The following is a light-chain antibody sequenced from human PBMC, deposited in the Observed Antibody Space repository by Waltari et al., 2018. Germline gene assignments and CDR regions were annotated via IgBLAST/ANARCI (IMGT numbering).Light chain of an antibody. CDR3: QQRSNWHPLT. Sequence: EIVLTQSPATLSLSPGERATLSCRASQSVSSYLAWYQQKPGQAPRLLIYAASNRATGIPARFSGSGSGTDFTLTISSLEPEDFAVYYCQQRSNWHPLTFGGGTKVEIK. J-gene: IGKJ4*01. CDR2: AAS. V-gene: IGKV3-11*01. CDR1: QSVSSY.